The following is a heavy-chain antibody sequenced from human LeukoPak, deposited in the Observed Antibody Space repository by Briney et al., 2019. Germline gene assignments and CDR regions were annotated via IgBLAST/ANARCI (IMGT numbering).Heavy chain of an antibody. CDR2: IIPIFGTA. J-gene: IGHJ6*03. V-gene: IGHV1-69*05. CDR1: GYTFTSYA. D-gene: IGHD4-17*01. Sequence: ASVKVSCKASGYTFTSYAISWVRQAPGQGLEWMGGIIPIFGTANYAQKFQGRVTITTDESTSTAYMELSSLRSEDTAVYYCARDGTTDYYYMDVWGKGTTVTVSS. CDR3: ARDGTTDYYYMDV.